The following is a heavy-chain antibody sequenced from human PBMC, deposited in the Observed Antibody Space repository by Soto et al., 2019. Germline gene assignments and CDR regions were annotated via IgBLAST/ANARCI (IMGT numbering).Heavy chain of an antibody. D-gene: IGHD6-13*01. CDR3: ARHGKADSSSWYDFGSIEYYFDY. J-gene: IGHJ4*02. CDR2: IYYSGST. Sequence: QLQLQESGPGLVKPSETLSLTCTVSGDSISSSSYYWGWIRQPPGKGLEWIGSIYYSGSTYYNPSLKSRVTISVDTSKNQFSLKLSSVTAADTAVYYCARHGKADSSSWYDFGSIEYYFDYWGQGTLVTVSS. CDR1: GDSISSSSYY. V-gene: IGHV4-39*01.